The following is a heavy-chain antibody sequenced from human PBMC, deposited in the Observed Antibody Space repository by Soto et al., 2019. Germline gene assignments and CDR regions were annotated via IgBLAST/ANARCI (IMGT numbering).Heavy chain of an antibody. J-gene: IGHJ3*01. CDR3: ARTGYSSCWFPLHAFDV. CDR2: IYYSGST. D-gene: IGHD6-13*01. CDR1: GGSISRSSYY. Sequence: SEALSLTCTVSGGSISRSSYYWGWIRQAPGKGLEWIGSIYYSGSTYYNPSLKSRVTISVDTSKNQFSLKLSSVTAADTAVYYCARTGYSSCWFPLHAFDVWGQGTMVTVSS. V-gene: IGHV4-39*01.